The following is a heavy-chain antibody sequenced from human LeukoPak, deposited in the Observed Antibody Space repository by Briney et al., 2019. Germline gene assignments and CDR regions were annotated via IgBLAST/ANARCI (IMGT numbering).Heavy chain of an antibody. CDR2: ISTYSGNT. CDR3: ARVGAAPGHFDY. D-gene: IGHD6-13*01. Sequence: ASVKVSCTASGYSFAGYGISGVRQAPGQGLEWIGWISTYSGNTNYAHNLQGRITVTTETSTSTAYMELRSLRSDDTAVYYCARVGAAPGHFDYWGQGTQLTVSS. CDR1: GYSFAGYG. J-gene: IGHJ4*02. V-gene: IGHV1-18*01.